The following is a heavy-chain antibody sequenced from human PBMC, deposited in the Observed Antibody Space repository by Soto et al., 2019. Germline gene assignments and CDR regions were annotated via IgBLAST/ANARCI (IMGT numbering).Heavy chain of an antibody. J-gene: IGHJ6*02. Sequence: QVQLVQSGAEVKKPGSSVKVSCKASGGTFSSYAISWVRRAPGQGLEWMGGSIPIFGTPDYAQKFQGRATIHAYQSTSTAYMELRSLRSDDTGGYYCAFTLSANGYCGMDVCGQGTTVPASS. CDR2: SIPIFGTP. CDR3: AFTLSANGYCGMDV. CDR1: GGTFSSYA. V-gene: IGHV1-69*12. D-gene: IGHD3-16*01.